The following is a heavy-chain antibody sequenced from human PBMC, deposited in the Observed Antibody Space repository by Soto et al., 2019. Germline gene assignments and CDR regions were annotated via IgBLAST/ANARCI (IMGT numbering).Heavy chain of an antibody. CDR3: ASRPRYGDYDY. D-gene: IGHD4-17*01. V-gene: IGHV3-53*01. CDR1: GFTVSSNY. J-gene: IGHJ4*02. Sequence: GSLRLSCAASGFTVSSNYMSWVRQAPGKGLEWVSVIYSGGSTYYTDSVKGRFTISRDNSKNTLYLQMNSLRAEDTAVYYCASRPRYGDYDYWGQGTLVTVSS. CDR2: IYSGGST.